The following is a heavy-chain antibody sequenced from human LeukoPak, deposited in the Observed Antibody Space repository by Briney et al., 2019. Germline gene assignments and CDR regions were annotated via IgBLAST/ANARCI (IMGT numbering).Heavy chain of an antibody. CDR2: IYPGDSDT. V-gene: IGHV5-51*01. J-gene: IGHJ4*02. CDR1: GYSFTSYW. Sequence: GESLKISCKGSGYSFTSYWFGWVRQMPGKGLEWVGIIYPGDSDTRYSPSFQGQVTISADKSISTAYLQWSSLKASDTAMYYCARPYCSSTSCPPDYWGQGTLVTVSS. CDR3: ARPYCSSTSCPPDY. D-gene: IGHD2-2*01.